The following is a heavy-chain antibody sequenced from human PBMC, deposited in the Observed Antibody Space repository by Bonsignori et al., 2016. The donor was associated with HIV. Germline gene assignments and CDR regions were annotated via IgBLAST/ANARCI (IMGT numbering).Heavy chain of an antibody. Sequence: VRQAPGKGLEWVANIKQDGSEKYYVDSVKGRFTISRDNAKNSLYLQMNSLRAEDTAVYYCASGGDLDYWGQGTLVTVSS. V-gene: IGHV3-7*03. D-gene: IGHD2-21*02. J-gene: IGHJ4*02. CDR3: ASGGDLDY. CDR2: IKQDGSEK.